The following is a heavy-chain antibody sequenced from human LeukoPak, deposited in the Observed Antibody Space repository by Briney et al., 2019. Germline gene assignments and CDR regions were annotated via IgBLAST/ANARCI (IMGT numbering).Heavy chain of an antibody. CDR2: IISIFSII. V-gene: IGHV3-48*03. Sequence: GGXXXXXCAXCGFTLSSYEXNWVRQAPGKGXXGXSYIISIFSIIYYSDSLNGRFTISRDTANNSLYLQMNRLRAEDTAVYYCAREGTGSGDSFNIWGQGTMVTVSS. CDR3: AREGTGSGDSFNI. J-gene: IGHJ3*02. D-gene: IGHD1-26*01. CDR1: GFTLSSYE.